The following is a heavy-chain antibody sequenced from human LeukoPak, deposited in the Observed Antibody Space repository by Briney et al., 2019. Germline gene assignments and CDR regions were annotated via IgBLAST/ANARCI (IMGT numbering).Heavy chain of an antibody. CDR3: AKEMESSTWYIDY. D-gene: IGHD6-13*01. CDR2: ISASGGSR. CDR1: GFTFSNYA. Sequence: PGKSLRLSCAASGFTFSNYAMNWVRQAPGKGLEWVSAISASGGSRSYTDSVKGRFTISRDNSKNTLFLQMNSLRVEDTAVYYCAKEMESSTWYIDYWGQGTLVSVSS. J-gene: IGHJ4*02. V-gene: IGHV3-23*01.